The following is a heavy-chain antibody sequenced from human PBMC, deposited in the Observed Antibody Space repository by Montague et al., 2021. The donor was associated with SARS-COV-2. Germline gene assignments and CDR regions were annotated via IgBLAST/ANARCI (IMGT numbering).Heavy chain of an antibody. D-gene: IGHD2-8*02. J-gene: IGHJ4*02. V-gene: IGHV3-48*03. CDR3: ARDLVVTDGISDY. CDR1: GFTFSYFE. Sequence: SLRLSCAASGFTFSYFEMNWVRQAPGKGLEWISYISGAGTTIYYADSVKGRFTISRDNAKNSLYLQMNSLRAEDTAVYYCARDLVVTDGISDYWGQGTLVTFSS. CDR2: ISGAGTTI.